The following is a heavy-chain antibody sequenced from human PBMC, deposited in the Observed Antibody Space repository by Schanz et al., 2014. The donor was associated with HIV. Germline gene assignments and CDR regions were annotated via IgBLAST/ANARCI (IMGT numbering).Heavy chain of an antibody. CDR2: IGSGGGRT. V-gene: IGHV3-23*01. CDR1: GFMFSSYG. Sequence: QLLESGGGLVQPGGSLRVSCAASGFMFSSYGMSWVRQAPGKGLEWVSLIGSGGGRTYYADSVKGRVTISRDNSKNTLFLQMNSLRAEDTAVYYCARGSGPYYYYYGMDVWGQGTTVTVSS. J-gene: IGHJ6*02. CDR3: ARGSGPYYYYYGMDV. D-gene: IGHD3-10*01.